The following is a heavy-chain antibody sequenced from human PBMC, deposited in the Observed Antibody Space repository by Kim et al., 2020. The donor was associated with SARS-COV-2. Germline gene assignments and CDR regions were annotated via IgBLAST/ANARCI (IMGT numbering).Heavy chain of an antibody. CDR1: GGSISSSSYY. CDR3: ARHKSLGSGSYYNRNYYYYGMDV. J-gene: IGHJ6*02. CDR2: IYYSGST. V-gene: IGHV4-39*01. D-gene: IGHD3-10*01. Sequence: SETLSLTCTVSGGSISSSSYYWGWIRQPPGKGLVWIGSIYYSGSTYYNPSLKSRVTISVDTSKNQFSLKLSSVTAADTAVYYCARHKSLGSGSYYNRNYYYYGMDVWGQGTTGTVSS.